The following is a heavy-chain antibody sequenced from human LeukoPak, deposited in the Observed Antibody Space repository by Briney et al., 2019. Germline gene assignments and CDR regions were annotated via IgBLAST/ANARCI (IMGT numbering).Heavy chain of an antibody. Sequence: GESLKISCKASGYSFTNYWIGWVRQMPGKGLEWMGVIHPGDSDTKSSPSFEGQVTISADRSINTAYLQWSSLKASDTAKYFCARQYSGSYYRPYYFDSWGQGTLVTVSS. CDR2: IHPGDSDT. J-gene: IGHJ4*02. CDR3: ARQYSGSYYRPYYFDS. D-gene: IGHD1-26*01. CDR1: GYSFTNYW. V-gene: IGHV5-51*01.